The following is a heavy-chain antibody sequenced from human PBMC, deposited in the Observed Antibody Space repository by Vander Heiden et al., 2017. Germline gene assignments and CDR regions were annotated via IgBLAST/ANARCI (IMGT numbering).Heavy chain of an antibody. Sequence: EVQLVESGGGLVQPGGSLRLSCAASGFTFSSYSMNWVRQAPGKGLEWVSYISSSSSTIYDADSVKGRFTISRDNAKTSLYLQMNSLRDDDTAVYYCARDQGSTGVTPKPIFDYWGEGTLVTVSS. CDR1: GFTFSSYS. D-gene: IGHD2-2*01. CDR3: ARDQGSTGVTPKPIFDY. CDR2: ISSSSSTI. V-gene: IGHV3-48*02. J-gene: IGHJ4*02.